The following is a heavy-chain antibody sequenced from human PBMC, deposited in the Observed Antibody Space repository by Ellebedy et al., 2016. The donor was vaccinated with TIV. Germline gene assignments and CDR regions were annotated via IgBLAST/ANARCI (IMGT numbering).Heavy chain of an antibody. CDR3: ASPSGSSYAFDI. J-gene: IGHJ3*02. CDR2: IYYSGST. D-gene: IGHD1-26*01. Sequence: SETLSLXXTVSGGSISSYYWSWIRQPPGKGLEWIGYIYYSGSTNYNPSLKSRVTISVDTSKNQFSLKLSSVTAADTAVYYCASPSGSSYAFDIWGQGTMVTVSS. CDR1: GGSISSYY. V-gene: IGHV4-59*08.